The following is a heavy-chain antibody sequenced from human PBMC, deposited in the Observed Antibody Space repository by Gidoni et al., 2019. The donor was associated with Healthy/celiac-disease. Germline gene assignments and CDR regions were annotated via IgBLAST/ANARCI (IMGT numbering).Heavy chain of an antibody. D-gene: IGHD1-26*01. Sequence: QVQLVESGGGVVQPGRSLRLSCAASGFTFSSYGKPWVRQAPGKGLEWVAVITYDGSNKYYADSVKGRFTISRDNSKNTLYLQINSLRAEDTAVYYCAKEVWSFSPPSYYYYGMDVWGQGTTVTVSS. CDR2: ITYDGSNK. CDR1: GFTFSSYG. J-gene: IGHJ6*02. V-gene: IGHV3-30*18. CDR3: AKEVWSFSPPSYYYYGMDV.